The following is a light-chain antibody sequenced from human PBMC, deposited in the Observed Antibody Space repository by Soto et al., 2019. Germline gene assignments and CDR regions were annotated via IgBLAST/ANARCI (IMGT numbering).Light chain of an antibody. V-gene: IGKV1-39*01. CDR2: TTS. J-gene: IGKJ1*01. CDR3: QQSYSTPWT. CDR1: QSISYY. Sequence: DIQMTQSPSSLSASVGDRVTITCRASQSISYYLNWYQQKPGRAPRLLIYTTSSLQSGVPSKFSGSASGTDFTLTISSLQPEDFATYYCQQSYSTPWTFGQGNKVEIK.